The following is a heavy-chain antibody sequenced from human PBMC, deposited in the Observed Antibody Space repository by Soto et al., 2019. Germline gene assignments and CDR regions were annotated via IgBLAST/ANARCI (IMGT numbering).Heavy chain of an antibody. V-gene: IGHV6-1*01. CDR3: SRRLKLGADYYGMDV. Sequence: PSQTLSLTCAISGDSVSSTSAAWNWIRQSPSRGLEWLGRTFYRSKWYYDYAVSVKSRITINPDTSKNQFSLRLNSVTPEDTAVYYCSRRLKLGADYYGMDVWGQGTTVTVSS. CDR2: TFYRSKWYY. D-gene: IGHD1-26*01. J-gene: IGHJ6*02. CDR1: GDSVSSTSAA.